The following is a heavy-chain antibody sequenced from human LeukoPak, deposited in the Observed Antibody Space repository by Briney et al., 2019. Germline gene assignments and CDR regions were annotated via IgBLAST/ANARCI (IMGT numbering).Heavy chain of an antibody. V-gene: IGHV3-7*01. D-gene: IGHD2-8*01. Sequence: PGGSLRLSCAASGFTFSSYWMSWVRQAPGKGLEWVANIKQDGSDKYYVDSVKGRFTISRDNAKNSLYLQMNSLRAEDTAVYYCARDSAVSSFDYWGRGTLVTVSS. CDR2: IKQDGSDK. CDR1: GFTFSSYW. CDR3: ARDSAVSSFDY. J-gene: IGHJ4*02.